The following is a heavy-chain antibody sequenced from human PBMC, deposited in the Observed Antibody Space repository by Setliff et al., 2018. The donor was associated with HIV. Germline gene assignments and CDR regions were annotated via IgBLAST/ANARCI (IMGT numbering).Heavy chain of an antibody. CDR1: GYTFTGYY. CDR3: ARTSLPSYDTLTGYYSPEP. Sequence: VASVKVSCKASGYTFTGYYMHWVRQAPGQGLEWMGWINPNSGGTNYAQKFQGRVTMTRDTSISTAYMELSRLRSDDTAVYYCARTSLPSYDTLTGYYSPEPWGQGTLVTVSS. V-gene: IGHV1-2*02. D-gene: IGHD3-9*01. J-gene: IGHJ5*02. CDR2: INPNSGGT.